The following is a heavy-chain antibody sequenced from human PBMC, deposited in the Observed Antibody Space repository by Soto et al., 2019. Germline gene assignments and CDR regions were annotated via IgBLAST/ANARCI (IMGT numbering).Heavy chain of an antibody. V-gene: IGHV3-53*01. J-gene: IGHJ4*02. CDR3: ARFSGYPNYYFDY. CDR2: IYRGGST. D-gene: IGHD5-18*01. Sequence: EVQLVESGGGLIQPGGSLRLSCTASGFTVSSNYMSWVRQAPGKGLEWVSVIYRGGSTYYADSVKGRFTISRDSSKNTLYLQMNSLRAEDTAVYYCARFSGYPNYYFDYWGQGTLVTVSS. CDR1: GFTVSSNY.